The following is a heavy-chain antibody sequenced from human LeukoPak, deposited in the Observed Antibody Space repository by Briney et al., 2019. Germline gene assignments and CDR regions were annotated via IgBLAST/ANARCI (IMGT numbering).Heavy chain of an antibody. J-gene: IGHJ4*02. CDR2: IKQDGSEK. V-gene: IGHV3-7*01. CDR3: AREYPTVVPAANFDY. CDR1: GFTFSSYW. Sequence: GRSLRLSCAASGFTFSSYWMSWVRQAPGKGLEWVANIKQDGSEKYYVDSVKGRFTISRDNAKNSLYLQMNSLRAEDTAVYYCAREYPTVVPAANFDYWGQGTLVTVSS. D-gene: IGHD2-2*01.